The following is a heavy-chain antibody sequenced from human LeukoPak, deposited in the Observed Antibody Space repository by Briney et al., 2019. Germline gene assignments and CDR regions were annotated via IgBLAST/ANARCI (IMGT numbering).Heavy chain of an antibody. CDR1: GGSISSYY. V-gene: IGHV4-59*01. J-gene: IGHJ4*02. Sequence: SETLSLTCTVSGGSISSYYWSWIRQPPGKGLEWIGYIYYSGSTNYNPSLKSRVTISVDTSKNQFSLKLSSVTAADTAVYYCARGPYYYDSSGYHDWGQGTLVTVPS. CDR3: ARGPYYYDSSGYHD. D-gene: IGHD3-22*01. CDR2: IYYSGST.